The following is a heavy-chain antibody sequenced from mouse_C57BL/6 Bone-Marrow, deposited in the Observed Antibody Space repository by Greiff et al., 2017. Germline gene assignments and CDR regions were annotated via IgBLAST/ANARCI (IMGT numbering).Heavy chain of an antibody. Sequence: EVKLVESGPGLVKPSQSLSLTCSVTGYSITSGYYWNWIRQFPGNKLEWMGYISYDGSNNYNPSLKNRISITRDTSKNQFFLKLNSVTTEDTATYYAARDRGYGNYWYFDVWGTGTTVTVSS. CDR3: ARDRGYGNYWYFDV. CDR1: GYSITSGYY. D-gene: IGHD2-10*02. V-gene: IGHV3-6*01. CDR2: ISYDGSN. J-gene: IGHJ1*03.